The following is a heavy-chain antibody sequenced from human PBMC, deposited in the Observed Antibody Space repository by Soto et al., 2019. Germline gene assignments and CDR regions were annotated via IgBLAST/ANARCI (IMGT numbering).Heavy chain of an antibody. CDR2: VSNDGSNT. V-gene: IGHV3-30*04. Sequence: QVHLEESGGGVVQPGRSLRLSCVGSGFTLSRFVLHWVRQAPGKGLEWVAVVSNDGSNTYYADSVKGRFTISRDNSMSTLYLQRNSLRREDTALYYCARGNMDVWGRGTTVIVSS. D-gene: IGHD1-1*01. CDR3: ARGNMDV. J-gene: IGHJ6*02. CDR1: GFTLSRFV.